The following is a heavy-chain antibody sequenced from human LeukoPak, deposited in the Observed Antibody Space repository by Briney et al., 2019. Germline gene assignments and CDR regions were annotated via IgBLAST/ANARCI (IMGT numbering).Heavy chain of an antibody. CDR2: INPDGGST. CDR3: ARAPRNSSTMLDY. CDR1: GYTFTSYW. V-gene: IGHV1-46*01. J-gene: IGHJ4*02. Sequence: ASVKVSCKAFGYTFTSYWIQWVRQAPGQGLEWMGLINPDGGSTAYAHRFQGRVIMTRDTSTSTAYMDLSSLRSEDTAVYYCARAPRNSSTMLDYWGQGTLVTVSS. D-gene: IGHD6-13*01.